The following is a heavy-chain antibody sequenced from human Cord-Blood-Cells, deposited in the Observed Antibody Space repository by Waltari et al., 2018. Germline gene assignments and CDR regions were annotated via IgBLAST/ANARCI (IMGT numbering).Heavy chain of an antibody. CDR3: ARLDDSSGYYFDY. Sequence: QVQLQESGPGLVKPSQTLSLTCTVSGGSISSGGYYWSWIRQHPGKGLEWIGYIYYSGSTYYNPSLKSRVTISVDTSKNQFSLKLSSLTAADTAVYYCARLDDSSGYYFDYWGQGTLVTVSS. V-gene: IGHV4-31*03. CDR2: IYYSGST. J-gene: IGHJ4*02. CDR1: GGSISSGGYY. D-gene: IGHD3-22*01.